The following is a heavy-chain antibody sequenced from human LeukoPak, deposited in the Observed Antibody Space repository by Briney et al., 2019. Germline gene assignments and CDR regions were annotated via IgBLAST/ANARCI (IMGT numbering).Heavy chain of an antibody. Sequence: SVKVSCKASGYTFTSYGISWVRQAPGQGLEWMGGIIPIFGTANYAQKFQGRVTITADESTSTAYMELSSLRSEDTAVYYCARDQPYDSSGYYYFPRWFDPWGQGTLVTVSS. J-gene: IGHJ5*02. CDR2: IIPIFGTA. CDR1: GYTFTSYG. CDR3: ARDQPYDSSGYYYFPRWFDP. D-gene: IGHD3-22*01. V-gene: IGHV1-69*13.